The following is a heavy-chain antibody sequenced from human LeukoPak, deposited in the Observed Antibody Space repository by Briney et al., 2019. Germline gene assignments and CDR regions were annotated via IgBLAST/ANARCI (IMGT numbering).Heavy chain of an antibody. V-gene: IGHV4-59*01. CDR1: GGSISSCY. D-gene: IGHD2-15*01. J-gene: IGHJ6*02. CDR3: ARLRNYCSGGCCSWGMDV. CDR2: IYYSGST. Sequence: SETLSLTCTVSGGSISSCYWSWIRQPPGKGLEWIGYIYYSGSTNYNPSLKSRVTISVDTSKNQFSLKLSSVTAADTAVYYCARLRNYCSGGCCSWGMDVWGQGTTVTVSS.